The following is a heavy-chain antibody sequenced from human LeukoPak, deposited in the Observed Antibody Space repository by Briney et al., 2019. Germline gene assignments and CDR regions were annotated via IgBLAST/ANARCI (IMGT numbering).Heavy chain of an antibody. CDR3: ARRLYYSGFSYWFDP. D-gene: IGHD5-12*01. CDR2: VSYTGRT. J-gene: IGHJ5*02. V-gene: IGHV4-59*08. CDR1: GSSITSYS. Sequence: SETLSLTCTVSGSSITSYSWTWIRQSPGKGLEWIGYVSYTGRTDYNPSLKSRVTISVDTSKNQFSLKLSAVTAADTAVYYCARRLYYSGFSYWFDPWGQGTLVNVSS.